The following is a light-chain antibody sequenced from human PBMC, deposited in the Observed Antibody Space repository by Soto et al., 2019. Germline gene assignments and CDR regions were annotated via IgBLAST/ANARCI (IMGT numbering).Light chain of an antibody. CDR3: QHYNSYSEA. CDR1: QVVSPTF. J-gene: IGKJ1*01. CDR2: GAS. Sequence: EIVLPQSPATLSLSPGASAPLSGPANQVVSPTFLAWYQQKPGQAPSLLIYGASNRATGIPDRFSGSGSGTDFTLTISSLQPDDFATYYCQHYNSYSEAVGQGTKVDIK. V-gene: IGKV3-20*01.